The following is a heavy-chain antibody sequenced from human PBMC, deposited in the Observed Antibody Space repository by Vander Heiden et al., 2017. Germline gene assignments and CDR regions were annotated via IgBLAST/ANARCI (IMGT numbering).Heavy chain of an antibody. Sequence: QVQLQQSGPGLVKPSQTLSLTCAISGDSVSSNSAAWNWIRQSPSRGLEWLGRTYYRSKWYNDYAVSVKSRITINPDTSKNQFSRQLNSVTPEDTAVYYCARAPYGWGSYPQPYFDYWGQGTLVTVSS. V-gene: IGHV6-1*01. J-gene: IGHJ4*02. CDR1: GDSVSSNSAA. D-gene: IGHD3-16*02. CDR3: ARAPYGWGSYPQPYFDY. CDR2: TYYRSKWYN.